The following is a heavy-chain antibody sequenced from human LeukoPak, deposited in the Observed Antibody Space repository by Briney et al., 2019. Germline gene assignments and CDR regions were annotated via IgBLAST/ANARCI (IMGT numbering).Heavy chain of an antibody. CDR3: ARSTCSGGSCRTGYYYYYYGMDV. CDR2: IYYSGST. J-gene: IGHJ6*02. Sequence: SETLSLTCTVSGGSISSGGYYWSWIRQHPGKGLEWIGYIYYSGSTYYNPSLKSRVTISVDTSKNQFSLKLSSVTAADTAVYYCARSTCSGGSCRTGYYYYYYGMDVWGQGTTVTVSS. D-gene: IGHD2-15*01. V-gene: IGHV4-31*03. CDR1: GGSISSGGYY.